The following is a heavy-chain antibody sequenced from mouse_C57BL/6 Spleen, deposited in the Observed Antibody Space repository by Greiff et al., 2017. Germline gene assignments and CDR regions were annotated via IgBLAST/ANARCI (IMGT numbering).Heavy chain of an antibody. Sequence: QVQLQPSGPELVKPGASVKISCKASGYAFSSSWMNWVKQRPGKGLEWIGRIYPGDGDTNYNGKFKGKATLTADKSSSTAYMQLSSLTSEDSAVYFCAKNWDGVDVWGTGTTVTVSS. CDR2: IYPGDGDT. CDR3: AKNWDGVDV. CDR1: GYAFSSSW. V-gene: IGHV1-82*01. J-gene: IGHJ1*03. D-gene: IGHD4-1*01.